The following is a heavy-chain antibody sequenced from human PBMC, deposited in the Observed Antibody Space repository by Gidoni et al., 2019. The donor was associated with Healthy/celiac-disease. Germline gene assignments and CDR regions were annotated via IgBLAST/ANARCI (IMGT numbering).Heavy chain of an antibody. J-gene: IGHJ4*02. CDR2: ISSSSSYI. CDR3: ARDQSYDILAGYTLDY. V-gene: IGHV3-21*01. CDR1: GFTFSSYS. Sequence: ADSGFTFSSYSMNGVRQAPGKGLEWVSSISSSSSYIYYADSVKGRFTISRDNAKNLLYLQMNSLRAEDTAVYYCARDQSYDILAGYTLDYWGQGTLVTVSS. D-gene: IGHD3-9*01.